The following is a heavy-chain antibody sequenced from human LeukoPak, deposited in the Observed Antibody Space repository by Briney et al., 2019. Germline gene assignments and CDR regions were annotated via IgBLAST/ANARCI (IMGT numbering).Heavy chain of an antibody. CDR2: ISSGGYNI. CDR3: ARGSRYGSGSHFDF. J-gene: IGHJ4*01. D-gene: IGHD3-10*01. Sequence: GGSLRLSCAASGFTFSDFYMGWIRQAPGKGLECVSYISSGGYNIHYADSVKGRFTISRDAAQNSLILQMNSLTAEDTAVFYCARGSRYGSGSHFDFWGQGTLVTVSS. CDR1: GFTFSDFY. V-gene: IGHV3-11*01.